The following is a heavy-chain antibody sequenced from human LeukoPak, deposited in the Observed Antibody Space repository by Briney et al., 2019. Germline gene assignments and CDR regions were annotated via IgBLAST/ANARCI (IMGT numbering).Heavy chain of an antibody. Sequence: PGRSLRLSCAASGFTFSSYGMSWVRQAPGKGREGVAVISYDGSNKYYADSVKGGFTISRENSKNTLYLQMNSLRAEDTAVYYCARVDSCYDSVSDYWGQGTLVTVSS. CDR3: ARVDSCYDSVSDY. J-gene: IGHJ4*02. D-gene: IGHD5-12*01. CDR2: ISYDGSNK. V-gene: IGHV3-30*03. CDR1: GFTFSSYG.